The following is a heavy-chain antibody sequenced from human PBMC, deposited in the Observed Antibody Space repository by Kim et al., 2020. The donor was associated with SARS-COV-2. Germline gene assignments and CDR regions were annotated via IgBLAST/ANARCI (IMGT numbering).Heavy chain of an antibody. CDR2: IYYSGST. V-gene: IGHV4-39*01. J-gene: IGHJ4*02. CDR1: GGSISSSSYY. Sequence: SETLSLTCTVSGGSISSSSYYWGWIRQPPGKGLEWIGSIYYSGSTYYNPSLKSRVTISVDTSKNQFSLKLSSVTAADTAVYYCARCPFGELFGLLDYWGQGTLVTVSS. D-gene: IGHD3-10*01. CDR3: ARCPFGELFGLLDY.